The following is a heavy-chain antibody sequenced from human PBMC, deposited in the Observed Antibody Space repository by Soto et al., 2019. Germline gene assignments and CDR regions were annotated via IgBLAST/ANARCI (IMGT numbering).Heavy chain of an antibody. V-gene: IGHV4-34*01. J-gene: IGHJ5*02. CDR1: GGSFSGYY. D-gene: IGHD2-2*01. CDR2: INHSGST. CDR3: ARGGGQLPRPYNWFDP. Sequence: SETLSLTCAVYGGSFSGYYWSWIRQPPGKGPEWIGEINHSGSTNYNPSLKSRVTISVDTSKNQFSLKLSSVTAADTAVYYCARGGGQLPRPYNWFDPWGQGTLVTVSS.